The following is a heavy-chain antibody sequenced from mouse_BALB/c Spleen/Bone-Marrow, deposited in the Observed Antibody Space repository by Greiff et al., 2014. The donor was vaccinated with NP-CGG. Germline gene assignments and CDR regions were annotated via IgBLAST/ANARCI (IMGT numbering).Heavy chain of an antibody. CDR2: ISSGGSYT. CDR3: ARHDYDEENFDY. V-gene: IGHV5-6*01. J-gene: IGHJ2*01. Sequence: EVKLQESGGDLVKPGGSLKLSCAASGFTFSSYGMSWVRQTPDKRLEWVATISSGGSYTYYPDSVKGRFTISRDNAKNTLYLQMSSLKSEDTAIYYCARHDYDEENFDYWGQGTTLTVSS. CDR1: GFTFSSYG. D-gene: IGHD2-4*01.